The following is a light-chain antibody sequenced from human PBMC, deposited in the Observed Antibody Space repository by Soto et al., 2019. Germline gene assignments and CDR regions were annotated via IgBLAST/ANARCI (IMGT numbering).Light chain of an antibody. Sequence: DIQMTQSPSSLSASVGDRVTITCRASQGISNYLAWYQQKPGKVPKLLIYAASTLQSGVPSRFSGSGSGTDFTLTISSLPTEDLATYYCQKYNSATRTFGQGTKVEIK. CDR2: AAS. V-gene: IGKV1-27*01. J-gene: IGKJ1*01. CDR3: QKYNSATRT. CDR1: QGISNY.